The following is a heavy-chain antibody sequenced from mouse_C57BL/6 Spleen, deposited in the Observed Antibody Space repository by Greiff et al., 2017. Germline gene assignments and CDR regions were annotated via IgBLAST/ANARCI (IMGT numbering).Heavy chain of an antibody. CDR1: GYTFTSYW. J-gene: IGHJ2*01. V-gene: IGHV1-64*01. CDR3: ARSGGNYTYYFDY. CDR2: IHPNSGST. Sequence: QVQLQQPGAELGKPGASVKLSCKASGYTFTSYWMHWVKQRPGQGLEWIGMIHPNSGSTNYNEKFKSKATLTVDKSSSTAYMQLSSLTSEDSAVYYCARSGGNYTYYFDYWGQGTTLTVSS. D-gene: IGHD2-1*01.